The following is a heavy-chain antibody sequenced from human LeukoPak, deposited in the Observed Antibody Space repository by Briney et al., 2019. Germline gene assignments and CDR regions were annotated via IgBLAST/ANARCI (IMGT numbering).Heavy chain of an antibody. CDR1: GFTLSNYA. CDR2: ITNSGGDT. CDR3: ARSNFLDY. V-gene: IGHV3-23*01. D-gene: IGHD4-11*01. Sequence: GGSLRLSCAASGFTLSNYAMSWVRQAPGKGLEWVSSITNSGGDTYYADSVKGRFTISRDNAKNTLYLQMNSLRAEDTAVYYCARSNFLDYWGQGTLVTVSS. J-gene: IGHJ4*02.